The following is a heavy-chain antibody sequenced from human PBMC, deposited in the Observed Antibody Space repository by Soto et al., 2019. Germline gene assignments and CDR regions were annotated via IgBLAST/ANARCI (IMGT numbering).Heavy chain of an antibody. CDR1: GYTFTTYA. CDR2: INGGNGNT. Sequence: SVKVSCKASGYTFTTYAMHWVRQAPGQRLEFMGWINGGNGNTRYSQKFQGRVTITRDTSASTAYMQLSSLRSEDTAVYYCARGRMVIGCTTTTCRQDWFDPWGQGTLVTVSS. J-gene: IGHJ5*02. V-gene: IGHV1-3*01. D-gene: IGHD2-2*01. CDR3: ARGRMVIGCTTTTCRQDWFDP.